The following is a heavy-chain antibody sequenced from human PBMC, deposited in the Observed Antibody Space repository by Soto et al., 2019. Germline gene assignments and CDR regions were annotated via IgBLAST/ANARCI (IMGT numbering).Heavy chain of an antibody. CDR1: GYSFTSHW. J-gene: IGHJ4*02. V-gene: IGHV5-10-1*01. CDR3: ARHGGGTNYYFEY. Sequence: GESLKISCKLSGYSFTSHWISWVRQVPGKGLEWMGRIDPADSSTNYSPSFQGHVTVSADQPFTSAFLQWSSLQTSDTAMYYCARHGGGTNYYFEYWGQGTLATVSS. CDR2: IDPADSST. D-gene: IGHD1-1*01.